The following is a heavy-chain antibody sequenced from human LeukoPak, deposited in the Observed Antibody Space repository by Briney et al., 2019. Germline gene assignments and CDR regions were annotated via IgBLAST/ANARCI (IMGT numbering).Heavy chain of an antibody. CDR2: INHSGST. J-gene: IGHJ4*02. CDR1: GGSFSGYY. D-gene: IGHD3-22*01. Sequence: SETLSLTCAVYGGSFSGYYWSWIRQPPGKGLEWIGEINHSGSTNYNPSLKSRVTISVDTSKNQFSLKLSSVTAADTAVYYCAREPTRGYYDSSGLDYWGQGTLVTVSS. V-gene: IGHV4-34*01. CDR3: AREPTRGYYDSSGLDY.